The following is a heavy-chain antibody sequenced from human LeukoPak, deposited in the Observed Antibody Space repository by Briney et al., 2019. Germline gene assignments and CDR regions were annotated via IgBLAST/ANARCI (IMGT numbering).Heavy chain of an antibody. J-gene: IGHJ6*02. CDR2: INPNSGGT. CDR1: GYTFTGYY. D-gene: IGHD1-26*01. V-gene: IGHV1-2*02. CDR3: ARWELSGPYGMDV. Sequence: ASVKVSCKASGYTFTGYYVHWVRQAPGQGLEWMGWINPNSGGTNYAQKFQGRATMTRDTSISTAYMELSRLRSDDTAVYYCARWELSGPYGMDVWGQGTTVTVSS.